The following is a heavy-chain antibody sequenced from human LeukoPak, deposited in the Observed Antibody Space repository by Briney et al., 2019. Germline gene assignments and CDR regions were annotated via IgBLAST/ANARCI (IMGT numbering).Heavy chain of an antibody. J-gene: IGHJ5*02. D-gene: IGHD2-2*02. CDR2: LYYSGST. CDR1: GYSISSGYY. V-gene: IGHV4-38-2*02. Sequence: SETLSLTCIVSGYSISSGYYWGWIRQPPGKGLEWIGNLYYSGSTYYNPSLRSRATISGDTSKNQFSLSLSSVTAADTAVYYCARECSSTTCYTRSFDPWGQGTLVTVSS. CDR3: ARECSSTTCYTRSFDP.